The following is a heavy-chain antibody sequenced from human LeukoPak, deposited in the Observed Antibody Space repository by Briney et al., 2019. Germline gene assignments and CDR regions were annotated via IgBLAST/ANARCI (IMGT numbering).Heavy chain of an antibody. D-gene: IGHD6-13*01. CDR2: ISYDGSNK. J-gene: IGHJ4*02. V-gene: IGHV3-30-3*01. Sequence: GGSLRLSCAASGFTFSSYAMHWVRQAPGKGLEWVAVISYDGSNKYYADSVRGRFTISRDNSKNTLYLQMNSLRAEDTAVYYCARAPIAAARGYYFDYWGQGTLVTVSS. CDR1: GFTFSSYA. CDR3: ARAPIAAARGYYFDY.